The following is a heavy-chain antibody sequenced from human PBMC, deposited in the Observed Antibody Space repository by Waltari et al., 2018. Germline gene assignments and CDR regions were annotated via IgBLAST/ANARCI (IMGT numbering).Heavy chain of an antibody. J-gene: IGHJ6*02. D-gene: IGHD1-1*01. CDR3: AKELERKPYYYYGWDV. Sequence: EMHLLESGGSLAQPGESLRLSCAASGFTFSDYAMAWVRQAPGKGLEWGSTISNSDDTTDYAESVKGRFTISRDNAKSTLFRQMNSLRADDTAIYYCAKELERKPYYYYGWDVWGQGTTVTVSS. CDR1: GFTFSDYA. V-gene: IGHV3-23*01. CDR2: ISNSDDTT.